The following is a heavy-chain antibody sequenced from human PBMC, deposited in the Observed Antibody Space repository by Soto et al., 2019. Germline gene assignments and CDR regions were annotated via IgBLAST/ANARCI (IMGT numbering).Heavy chain of an antibody. D-gene: IGHD6-13*01. CDR1: GGSFSGYY. J-gene: IGHJ4*02. V-gene: IGHV4-34*01. Sequence: QVQLQQWGAGLLKPSETLSLTCAVYGGSFSGYYWSWIRQPPGKGLEWIGQIHHTGNTNYSPSLRSRGSISVDTSTNQFSLKLSSVTAADAAVYYCSSGTHSGTWYAVYWGQGTLVTVSS. CDR2: IHHTGNT. CDR3: SSGTHSGTWYAVY.